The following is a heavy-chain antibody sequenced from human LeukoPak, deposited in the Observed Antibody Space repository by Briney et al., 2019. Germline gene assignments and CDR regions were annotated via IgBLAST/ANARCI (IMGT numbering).Heavy chain of an antibody. CDR2: IVVGSGNT. V-gene: IGHV1-58*02. CDR3: AAVYHYDSSGYPH. Sequence: ASVKVSCKASGFTFTSSAMQWVRQARGQRLEWIGWIVVGSGNTNYAQKFQERVTITRDMSTSTAYMELSSLRSEDTAVYYCAAVYHYDSSGYPHWGQGTLVTVSS. J-gene: IGHJ4*02. CDR1: GFTFTSSA. D-gene: IGHD3-22*01.